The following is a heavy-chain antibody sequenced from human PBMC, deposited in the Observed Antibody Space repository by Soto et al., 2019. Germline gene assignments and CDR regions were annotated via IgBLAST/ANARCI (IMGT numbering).Heavy chain of an antibody. CDR3: ARKKNSWFYGVDG. CDR1: GGSSSAYY. D-gene: IGHD3-10*01. CDR2: ISHSGAT. V-gene: IGHV4-34*02. Sequence: QVQIEQWGAGLLKPSETLSLTCAVYGGSSSAYYWSWIRQPPGKGLEWIGRISHSGATDYNPSHKSRVSISGDTSKNQFSLILTSATAADTAVYYCARKKNSWFYGVDGWGQGTTVTVSS. J-gene: IGHJ6*02.